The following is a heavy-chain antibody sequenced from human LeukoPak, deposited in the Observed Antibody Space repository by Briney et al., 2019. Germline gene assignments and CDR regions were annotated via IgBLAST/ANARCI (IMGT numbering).Heavy chain of an antibody. CDR3: ASSLWFGELYNY. D-gene: IGHD3-10*01. Sequence: SETLSLTCTVSGGSISSSSYYWGWIRQPPGKGLEWIGSIYYSGSTYYNPSLKSRVTISVDTSKNQFSLKLSSVTAADTAVYYCASSLWFGELYNYWGQGTLVTVSS. V-gene: IGHV4-39*07. CDR2: IYYSGST. CDR1: GGSISSSSYY. J-gene: IGHJ4*02.